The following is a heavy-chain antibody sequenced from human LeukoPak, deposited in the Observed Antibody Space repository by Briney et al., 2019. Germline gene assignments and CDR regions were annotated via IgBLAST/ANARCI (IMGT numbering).Heavy chain of an antibody. D-gene: IGHD3-3*01. CDR2: INHSGST. CDR3: ARGRPSRFLEWLLAGKDYYYYYMDV. V-gene: IGHV4-38-2*02. Sequence: SETLSLTCTVSGYSISSGYYWGWIRQPPGKGLEWIGEINHSGSTNYNPSLKSRVTISVDTSKNQFSLKLSSVTAADTAVYYCARGRPSRFLEWLLAGKDYYYYYMDVWGKGTTVTVSS. CDR1: GYSISSGYY. J-gene: IGHJ6*03.